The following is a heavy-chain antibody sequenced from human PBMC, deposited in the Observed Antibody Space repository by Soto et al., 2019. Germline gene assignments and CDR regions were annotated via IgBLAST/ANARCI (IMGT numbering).Heavy chain of an antibody. CDR1: GYSFTSYW. CDR2: IYPGDSDT. CDR3: ARTNLDYSSSWREAFDI. D-gene: IGHD6-13*01. V-gene: IGHV5-51*01. Sequence: GESLKISCKGSGYSFTSYWIGWVRQMPGKGLEWMGIIYPGDSDTRYSPSFQGQVTISADKSISTAYLQWSSLKASDTAMYYCARTNLDYSSSWREAFDIWGQGTMVTVSS. J-gene: IGHJ3*02.